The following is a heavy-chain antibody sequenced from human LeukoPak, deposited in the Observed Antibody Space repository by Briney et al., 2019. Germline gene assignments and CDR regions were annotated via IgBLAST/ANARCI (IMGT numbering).Heavy chain of an antibody. J-gene: IGHJ1*01. Sequence: SETLSLTCTVSGGSISSHYWSWIRQPPGKGLEWIGYIYDSGSTNYSPSLKSRVTISVDTSKNQFSLNLTSVTAAETAVYFCARGGAAEYFQYWGQGTLVIVSS. CDR1: GGSISSHY. D-gene: IGHD3-16*01. CDR3: ARGGAAEYFQY. CDR2: IYDSGST. V-gene: IGHV4-59*11.